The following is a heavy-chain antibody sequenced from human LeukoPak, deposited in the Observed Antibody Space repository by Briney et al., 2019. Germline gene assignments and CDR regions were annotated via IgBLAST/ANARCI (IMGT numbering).Heavy chain of an antibody. CDR2: IYYSGST. CDR1: GGSVSSGSYY. D-gene: IGHD6-13*01. V-gene: IGHV4-61*01. J-gene: IGHJ4*02. Sequence: PSETLSLTCTVSGGSVSSGSYYWSWIRQPPGKGLEWIGYIYYSGSTNYNPSLKSRVTISVDTSKNQFSLKLSSVTAADTAVYYCARITEEGIAAAGIDYWGQGTLVTVSS. CDR3: ARITEEGIAAAGIDY.